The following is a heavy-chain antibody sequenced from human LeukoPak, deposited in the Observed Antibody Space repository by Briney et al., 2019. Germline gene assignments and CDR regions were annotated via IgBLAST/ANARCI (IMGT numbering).Heavy chain of an antibody. CDR3: ARDLLAAAGRGGFFDY. Sequence: GGSLRLSCAASGFTFSSYGMHWVRQAPGKGLEWVAVIWYDGSNKYYADSVKGRLTISRDNSKNTLYLQMNSLRAEDTAVYYCARDLLAAAGRGGFFDYWGQGTLVTVSS. V-gene: IGHV3-33*01. CDR2: IWYDGSNK. CDR1: GFTFSSYG. J-gene: IGHJ4*02. D-gene: IGHD6-13*01.